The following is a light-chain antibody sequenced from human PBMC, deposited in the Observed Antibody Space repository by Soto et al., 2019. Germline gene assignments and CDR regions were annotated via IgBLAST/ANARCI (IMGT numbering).Light chain of an antibody. Sequence: QSALTQPASVSGSPGQSITISFTGTSSDVGGYNYVSWYQQHPGKAPQPMIYDVSNRPSGVSNRFSGSKSGNTASLTISGLQAEDEADYYCSSYTSSSTLYVFGTGTKLTVL. CDR1: SSDVGGYNY. V-gene: IGLV2-14*01. CDR3: SSYTSSSTLYV. J-gene: IGLJ1*01. CDR2: DVS.